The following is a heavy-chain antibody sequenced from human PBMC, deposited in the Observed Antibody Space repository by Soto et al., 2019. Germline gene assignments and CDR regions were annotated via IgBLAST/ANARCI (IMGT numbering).Heavy chain of an antibody. CDR1: GFTFSSYA. J-gene: IGHJ6*02. D-gene: IGHD3-10*01. CDR2: ISGSGGST. CDR3: AKQRAILWFGDGGMDV. V-gene: IGHV3-23*01. Sequence: GGSLRLSCAASGFTFSSYAMSWVRQAPGKGLEWVSAISGSGGSTYYADSVKGRFTISRDNSKNTLYLQMNSLRAEDTAVYYCAKQRAILWFGDGGMDVWGQGTTVTVSS.